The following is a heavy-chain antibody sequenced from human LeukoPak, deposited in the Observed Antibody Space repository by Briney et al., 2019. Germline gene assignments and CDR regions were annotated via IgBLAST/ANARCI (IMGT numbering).Heavy chain of an antibody. CDR2: FDPEDGET. V-gene: IGHV1-24*01. D-gene: IGHD6-13*01. J-gene: IGHJ6*02. CDR3: ATSRYSSSWYPYYGMDV. Sequence: ASVKVSCKVSGYTLTELSMHWVRQAPGKGLEWMGGFDPEDGETIYAQKFQGRVTMTEDTSTDTAYMELSSLRSEDMAVYYCATSRYSSSWYPYYGMDVWGQGTTVTVSS. CDR1: GYTLTELS.